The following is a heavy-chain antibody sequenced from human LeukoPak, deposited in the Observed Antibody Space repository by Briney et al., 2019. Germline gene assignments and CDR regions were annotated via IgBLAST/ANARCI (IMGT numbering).Heavy chain of an antibody. D-gene: IGHD3/OR15-3a*01. CDR3: AKAPYDFSNYYYYMDV. CDR2: IRHDENNK. V-gene: IGHV3-30*02. CDR1: GFTFSHYG. Sequence: GGSLRLSCAASGFTFSHYGIHWVRQAPGKGLEWVAFIRHDENNKHYADSVKGRFTISRDKSSNTLFLQMNSLRVEDTAVYYCAKAPYDFSNYYYYMDVWGNGTTVTISS. J-gene: IGHJ6*03.